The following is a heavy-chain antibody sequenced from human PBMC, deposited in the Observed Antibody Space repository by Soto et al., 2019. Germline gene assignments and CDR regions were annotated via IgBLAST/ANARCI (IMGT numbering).Heavy chain of an antibody. D-gene: IGHD4-17*01. CDR2: ISGSGGST. V-gene: IGHV3-23*01. CDR1: GFTFSSYA. Sequence: PGGSLRLSCAASGFTFSSYAMSWVRQAPGKGLEWVSAISGSGGSTYYADSVKGRFTISRDNSKNTLYLQMNSLRAEDTAVYYCAKDMAKRYGDYLLFDYWGQGSLVIVSS. J-gene: IGHJ4*02. CDR3: AKDMAKRYGDYLLFDY.